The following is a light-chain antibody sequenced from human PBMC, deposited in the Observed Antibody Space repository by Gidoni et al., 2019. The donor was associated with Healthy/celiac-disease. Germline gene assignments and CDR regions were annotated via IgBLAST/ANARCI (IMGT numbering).Light chain of an antibody. CDR2: DAS. CDR1: QDISNY. CDR3: QQYDNLPYT. J-gene: IGKJ2*01. Sequence: DIQMTQSPSSPSASVGDRVTITCQASQDISNYLNWYRQKPGKAPKLLIYDASNLETGVPSRFSGSGSGTDFTFTISSLQPEDIATYYCQQYDNLPYTFGQGTKLEIK. V-gene: IGKV1-33*01.